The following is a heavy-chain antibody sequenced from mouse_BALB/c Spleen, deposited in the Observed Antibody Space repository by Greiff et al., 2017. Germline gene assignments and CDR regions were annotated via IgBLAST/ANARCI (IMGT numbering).Heavy chain of an antibody. D-gene: IGHD2-3*01. CDR2: IYPYNGGT. CDR1: GYTFTDYN. J-gene: IGHJ1*01. V-gene: IGHV1S29*02. Sequence: VQLQQSGPELVKPGASVKISCKASGYTFTDYNMHWVKQSHGKSLEWIGYIYPYNGGTGYNQKFKSKATLTVDNSSSTAYMELRSLTSEDSAVYYCARIYDFYWYFDVWGAGTTVTVSS. CDR3: ARIYDFYWYFDV.